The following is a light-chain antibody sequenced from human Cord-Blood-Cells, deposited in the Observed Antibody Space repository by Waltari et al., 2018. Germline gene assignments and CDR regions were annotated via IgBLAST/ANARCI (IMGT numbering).Light chain of an antibody. CDR2: DVS. Sequence: QSALTQPASVSGSPGQSITISSTRTSSDVGGYNYVSWYQQHPGKAPKLMIYDVSNRPSGVSNRFSGSKSGNTASLTISGLQAEDEADYYCSSYTSSSTLGFGTGTKVTVL. V-gene: IGLV2-14*03. CDR1: SSDVGGYNY. CDR3: SSYTSSSTLG. J-gene: IGLJ1*01.